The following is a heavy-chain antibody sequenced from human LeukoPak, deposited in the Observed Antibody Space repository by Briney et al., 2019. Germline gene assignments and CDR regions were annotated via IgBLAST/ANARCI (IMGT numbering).Heavy chain of an antibody. D-gene: IGHD5/OR15-5a*01. V-gene: IGHV4-59*08. CDR2: IYYSGST. J-gene: IGHJ3*02. CDR3: ARQRQGLPVSDDFDI. Sequence: SETLSLTCTVSGGSISSYYWSWIRQPPGKGLEWIGYIYYSGSTNYNPSLKSRVTISVDTSKNQFSLKLSSVTAADTAVYYCARQRQGLPVSDDFDIWGQGTMVTVSS. CDR1: GGSISSYY.